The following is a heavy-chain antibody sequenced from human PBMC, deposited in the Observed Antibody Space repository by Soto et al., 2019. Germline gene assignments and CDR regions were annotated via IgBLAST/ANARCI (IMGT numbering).Heavy chain of an antibody. CDR1: GGSISSGDYY. J-gene: IGHJ5*02. D-gene: IGHD6-6*01. CDR3: ARDRSSGNWFDP. CDR2: IYYSGST. V-gene: IGHV4-30-4*01. Sequence: QVQLQESGPGLVKPSQTLSLTCTVSGGSISSGDYYWSWLRQPPGKGLEWIGYIYYSGSTYYNPSLKSRVTISVDTSKNQFSLKLSSATAADTAVYYCARDRSSGNWFDPCGQGTLVTVSS.